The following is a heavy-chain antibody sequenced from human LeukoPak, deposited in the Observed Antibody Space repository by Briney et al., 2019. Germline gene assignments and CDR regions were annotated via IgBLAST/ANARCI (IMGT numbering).Heavy chain of an antibody. CDR1: GFMFNKYW. V-gene: IGHV3-21*01. D-gene: IGHD2-2*01. CDR3: ARHSRGYSTSPAGGMDV. J-gene: IGHJ6*02. Sequence: GGSLRLSCEVSGFMFNKYWMNWVRQAPGKGLEWVSSISSYSSHIYYGDSVKGRFTISRDNAKNSLFLQMNSLRADDTAVYYCARHSRGYSTSPAGGMDVWGRGTTVTVSS. CDR2: ISSYSSHI.